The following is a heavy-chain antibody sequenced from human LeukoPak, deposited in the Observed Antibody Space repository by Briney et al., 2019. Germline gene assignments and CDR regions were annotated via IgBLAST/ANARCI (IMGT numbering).Heavy chain of an antibody. V-gene: IGHV3-33*01. D-gene: IGHD2-21*02. Sequence: GGSLRLSCVASGFTFSSFALHWVRQAPGKGLEWVALIWYDGSKKYHADSVKGRFTISRDNSKNTLYLQMNSLRAEDTAIYYCARDQCGSDCYPRDYWGQGTLVTVSS. J-gene: IGHJ4*02. CDR2: IWYDGSKK. CDR3: ARDQCGSDCYPRDY. CDR1: GFTFSSFA.